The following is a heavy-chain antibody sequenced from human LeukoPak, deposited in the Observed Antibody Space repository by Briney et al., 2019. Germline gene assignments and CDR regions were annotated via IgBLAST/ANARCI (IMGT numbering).Heavy chain of an antibody. J-gene: IGHJ6*02. CDR3: ARERLWFGEEVVYYYYGMDV. CDR2: INPNSGGT. Sequence: ASVKVSCKASGYTFTGYYMHWVRQAPGQGLEWMGWINPNSGGTNYAQKFQGWVTMTRDTSISTAYMELSRLRSDDTAVYYCARERLWFGEEVVYYYYGMDVWGQGTTVTVSS. V-gene: IGHV1-2*04. CDR1: GYTFTGYY. D-gene: IGHD3-10*01.